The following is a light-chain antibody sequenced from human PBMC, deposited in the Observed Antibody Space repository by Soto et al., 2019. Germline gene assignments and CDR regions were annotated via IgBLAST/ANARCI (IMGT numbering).Light chain of an antibody. CDR3: QQRSNWIT. V-gene: IGKV3-11*01. Sequence: EIVLTQSPATLSLSPGERATLSCRASQSVSRYLSFYQQKPCHAPSLLIYDTSYRATGIHARFSGSGSGTDFTLTISGVEPEVIAVYCCQQRSNWITFGQGRLLEVK. CDR2: DTS. J-gene: IGKJ5*01. CDR1: QSVSRY.